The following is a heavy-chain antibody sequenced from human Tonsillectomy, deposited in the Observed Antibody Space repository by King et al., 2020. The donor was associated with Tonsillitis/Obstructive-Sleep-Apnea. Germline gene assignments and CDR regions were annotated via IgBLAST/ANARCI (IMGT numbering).Heavy chain of an antibody. D-gene: IGHD2-8*02. CDR3: ARVSGYCTGGVCSPNWFDP. CDR1: GGSISSYY. J-gene: IGHJ5*02. Sequence: QLQESGPGLVKPSETLSLTCTVSGGSISSYYWSWIRQPPEKGLAWIGYIYYSGSTNYNPSLKSRVTISVDTSKNQFSLKRSPVTAAYTALYYCARVSGYCTGGVCSPNWFDPWGQGTLVTVSS. CDR2: IYYSGST. V-gene: IGHV4-59*01.